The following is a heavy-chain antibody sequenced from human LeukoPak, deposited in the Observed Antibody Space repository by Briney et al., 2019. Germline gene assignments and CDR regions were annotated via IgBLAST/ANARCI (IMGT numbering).Heavy chain of an antibody. Sequence: PGGSLRLSCAASGFTFSSYAMSWVRQAPGKGLEWVSAISGSGGSTYYADSVKGRFTISRDNSKNTLYLQMNSLRAEDTAVYYCSIVVVPGAIRGPNWCDPWGQGTLVSVSS. J-gene: IGHJ5*02. D-gene: IGHD2-2*02. CDR3: SIVVVPGAIRGPNWCDP. CDR1: GFTFSSYA. V-gene: IGHV3-23*01. CDR2: ISGSGGST.